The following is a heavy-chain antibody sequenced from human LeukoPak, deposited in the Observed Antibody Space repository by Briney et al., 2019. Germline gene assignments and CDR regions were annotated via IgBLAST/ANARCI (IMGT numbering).Heavy chain of an antibody. CDR1: GYTFTGYY. J-gene: IGHJ6*03. CDR2: INPNSGGT. CDR3: ARDLVVVPAAIHYYYYMYV. D-gene: IGHD2-2*01. Sequence: AASVKVSCKASGYTFTGYYMHWVRQAPGQGLEWMGWINPNSGGTNYAQKFQGRVAMTRDTSISTAYMELSRLRSDDTAVYYCARDLVVVPAAIHYYYYMYVWGKGTTVTVSS. V-gene: IGHV1-2*02.